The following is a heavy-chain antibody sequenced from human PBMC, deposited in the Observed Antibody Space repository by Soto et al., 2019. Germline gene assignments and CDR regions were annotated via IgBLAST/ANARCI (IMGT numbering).Heavy chain of an antibody. J-gene: IGHJ5*02. CDR3: AFALVSPEGSLDP. D-gene: IGHD2-15*01. CDR2: ISPTSNYA. Sequence: VGSLRLSCAASGLTFSLYSMDWVRQAPGKGLQWVSSISPTSNYAYYADSVKGRFTTSRDNAKNSFFLQMNSLRAEDTALYYCAFALVSPEGSLDPWGQGTLVTVSS. V-gene: IGHV3-21*01. CDR1: GLTFSLYS.